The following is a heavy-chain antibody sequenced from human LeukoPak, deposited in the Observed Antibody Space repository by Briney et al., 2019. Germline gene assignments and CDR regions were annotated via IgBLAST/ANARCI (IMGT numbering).Heavy chain of an antibody. CDR2: INTSGDKT. J-gene: IGHJ4*02. D-gene: IGHD6-13*01. Sequence: GGSLRLSCSGSGFTFSSYAIHWVRQAPGKGPEYVSVINTSGDKTYYADSVKGRFTISRDNSKNTVSLQMSSLGAEDTAMYYCVKDLYKGDTSTWYYFDYWGQGTLVTVSS. CDR1: GFTFSSYA. CDR3: VKDLYKGDTSTWYYFDY. V-gene: IGHV3-64D*06.